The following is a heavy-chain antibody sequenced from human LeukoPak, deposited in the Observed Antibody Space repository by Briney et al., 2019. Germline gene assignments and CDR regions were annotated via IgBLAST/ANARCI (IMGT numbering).Heavy chain of an antibody. J-gene: IGHJ6*02. CDR1: GYTFTSYD. Sequence: ASVKVSCKASGYTFTSYDINWVRQATGQGLEWMGWMNPNSGNTGYAQKFQGRVTMTRNTSISTAYMELSSLRSEDTAVYYCAYPGYYYYGMDVRGQGTTVTVSS. D-gene: IGHD3-10*01. V-gene: IGHV1-8*01. CDR3: AYPGYYYYGMDV. CDR2: MNPNSGNT.